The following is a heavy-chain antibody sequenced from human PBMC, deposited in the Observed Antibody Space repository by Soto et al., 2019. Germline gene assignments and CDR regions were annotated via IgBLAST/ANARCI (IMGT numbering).Heavy chain of an antibody. CDR3: ARRWNYYLDF. V-gene: IGHV3-33*05. CDR2: ISYDGSD. CDR1: GFPFREFG. D-gene: IGHD1-1*01. Sequence: ESGGGVVQPGRSLRLSCVASGFPFREFGMHWVRQAPGKGLEWVALISYDGSDYADSVEGRFTISRDDSRDTLFLHMDNLRPDDTGVYYCARRWNYYLDFWGQGTLVAVSS. J-gene: IGHJ4*02.